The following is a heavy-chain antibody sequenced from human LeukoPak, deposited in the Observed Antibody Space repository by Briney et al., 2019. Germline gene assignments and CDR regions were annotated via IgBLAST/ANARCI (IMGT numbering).Heavy chain of an antibody. Sequence: SETLSLTCTVSGGSISSYYWSWIRQAPGKGLEWIGYIYYSGSTNYNPSLKSRVTISVDTSKNQFSLKLGSVTAADTAVYYCARDLAAAGTIAGFDPWGQGTLVTVSS. V-gene: IGHV4-59*01. CDR1: GGSISSYY. CDR2: IYYSGST. J-gene: IGHJ5*02. D-gene: IGHD6-13*01. CDR3: ARDLAAAGTIAGFDP.